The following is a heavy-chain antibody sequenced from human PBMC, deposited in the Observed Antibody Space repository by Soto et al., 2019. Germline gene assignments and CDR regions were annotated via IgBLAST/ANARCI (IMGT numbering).Heavy chain of an antibody. CDR2: ISSSSSTI. D-gene: IGHD2-15*01. CDR3: ARDGYCSGGSCHWLYYYGMDV. V-gene: IGHV3-48*01. Sequence: GGSLRLSCAASGFTFSSYSMNWVRQAPGKGLEWVSYISSSSSTIYYADSVKGRFTISRDNAKNSLYLQMNSLRAEDTAVYYCARDGYCSGGSCHWLYYYGMDVWGQGTTVTVSS. J-gene: IGHJ6*02. CDR1: GFTFSSYS.